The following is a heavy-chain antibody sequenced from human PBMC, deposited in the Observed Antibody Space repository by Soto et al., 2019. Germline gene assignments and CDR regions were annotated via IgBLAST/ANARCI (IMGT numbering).Heavy chain of an antibody. CDR2: TIPVFNTA. V-gene: IGHV1-69*06. Sequence: HVQLEQSGAEVKKPGSSVKVSCKASGGTLRDHGVAWLRQAPGQGLEWMGGTIPVFNTAKYAQKFQGRVTVTADKFTNIAYMELSSLRSEDTAFYFCARGVYGSGNYYTGPSAFDIWGQGTMVIVSS. J-gene: IGHJ3*02. CDR1: GGTLRDHG. D-gene: IGHD3-10*01. CDR3: ARGVYGSGNYYTGPSAFDI.